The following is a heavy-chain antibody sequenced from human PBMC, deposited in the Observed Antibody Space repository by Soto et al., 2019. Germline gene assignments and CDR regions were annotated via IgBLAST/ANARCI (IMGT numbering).Heavy chain of an antibody. D-gene: IGHD6-13*01. CDR3: ARDRRYGIAAIVGSGMDV. V-gene: IGHV1-3*01. J-gene: IGHJ6*02. CDR1: GYTFTNYA. CDR2: INSGNGNT. Sequence: QVQLVQSGAEVKKPGASVKVSCKASGYTFTNYAVHWVRQAPGQRLEWMGWINSGNGNTKYSQKFQGRVTITRDTSASTAYIELSSLRSEDTAVYYCARDRRYGIAAIVGSGMDVWGQGTKVTVS.